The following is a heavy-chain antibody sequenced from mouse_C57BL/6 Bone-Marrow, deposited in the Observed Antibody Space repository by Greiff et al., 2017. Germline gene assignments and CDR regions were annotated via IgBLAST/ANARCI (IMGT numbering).Heavy chain of an antibody. D-gene: IGHD1-1*01. CDR2: INPSSGYT. J-gene: IGHJ2*01. V-gene: IGHV1-7*01. CDR3: ARSYYGSSQN. CDR1: GYTFTSYW. Sequence: QVQLQQSGAELAKPGASVKLSCKASGYTFTSYWMHWVKQRPGQGLEWIGYINPSSGYTKYNQKFKDKATLTADKSPSTAYMQLSSLTYEDSAVYYCARSYYGSSQNWGQGTTLTVSS.